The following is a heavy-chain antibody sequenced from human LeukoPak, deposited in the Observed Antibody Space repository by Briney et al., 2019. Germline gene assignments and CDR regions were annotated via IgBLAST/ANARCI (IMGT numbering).Heavy chain of an antibody. CDR3: ARGVPRYCRSPGRAAAEICGVY. V-gene: IGHV1-69*13. Sequence: ASVKVSCKASGGTFSSYAISWVRQAPGQGLEWMGGIIPIFGTANYAQRFQGRVTITADESTSTAYMELSSLRSEDTAVYYCARGVPRYCRSPGRAAAEICGVYWGQGTLVTVSS. CDR2: IIPIFGTA. D-gene: IGHD2-2*01. J-gene: IGHJ4*02. CDR1: GGTFSSYA.